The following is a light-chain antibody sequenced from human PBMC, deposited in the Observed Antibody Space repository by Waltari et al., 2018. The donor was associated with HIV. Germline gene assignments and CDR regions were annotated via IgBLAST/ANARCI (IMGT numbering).Light chain of an antibody. CDR2: EVT. Sequence: QSALTQPASVSGSPGQSITISCTGTRSDVGGYNYVSWSQQHPGKAPKLMIYEVTNRPSGVSNRFSVSKSGNTASLTISGLQAEDEADYYCSSYTSSSTLSRVFGGGTKLTVL. V-gene: IGLV2-14*01. CDR3: SSYTSSSTLSRV. J-gene: IGLJ2*01. CDR1: RSDVGGYNY.